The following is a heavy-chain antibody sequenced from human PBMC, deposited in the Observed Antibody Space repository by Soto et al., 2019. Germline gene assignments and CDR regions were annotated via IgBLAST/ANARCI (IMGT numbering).Heavy chain of an antibody. CDR1: GGTFSSYT. CDR2: IIPILGIA. Sequence: GASVKVSCKASGGTFSSYTISWVRQAPGQGLEWMGRIIPILGIANYAQKFQGRVTITADKSTSAAYMELSSLRSEDTAVYYCARALYCSGGSCYSNSFDYWGQGTLVTVSS. J-gene: IGHJ4*02. D-gene: IGHD2-15*01. CDR3: ARALYCSGGSCYSNSFDY. V-gene: IGHV1-69*02.